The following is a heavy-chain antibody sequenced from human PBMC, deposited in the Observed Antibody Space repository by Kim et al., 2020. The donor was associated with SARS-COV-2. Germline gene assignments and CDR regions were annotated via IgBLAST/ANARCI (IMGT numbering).Heavy chain of an antibody. J-gene: IGHJ4*02. CDR1: GYTFTNYA. V-gene: IGHV7-4-1*02. D-gene: IGHD1-1*01. CDR3: AKVSSNNPF. Sequence: ASVKVSCKTSGYTFTNYAMNWVRQAPGQGLEWMGWINTKTGIPTYAQDFTGRFVFSLDTSVNTAYLQISSLTAAGTAVYYCAKVSSNNPFWGQGTLVTVSS. CDR2: INTKTGIP.